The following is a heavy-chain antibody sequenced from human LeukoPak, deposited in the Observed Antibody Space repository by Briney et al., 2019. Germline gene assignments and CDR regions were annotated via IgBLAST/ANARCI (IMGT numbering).Heavy chain of an antibody. V-gene: IGHV4-4*02. D-gene: IGHD2-2*02. CDR2: IYHSGST. CDR1: GGSISSSNW. CDR3: ARVKGSKYCSSTSCYKGPQSHYYYGMDV. J-gene: IGHJ6*02. Sequence: SGTLSLTCAVSGGSISSSNWWSWVRQPPGKGLEWIGEIYHSGSTNYNPSLKSRVTISVDKSKNQFSLKLSSVTAADTAVYYCARVKGSKYCSSTSCYKGPQSHYYYGMDVWGQGTTVTVSS.